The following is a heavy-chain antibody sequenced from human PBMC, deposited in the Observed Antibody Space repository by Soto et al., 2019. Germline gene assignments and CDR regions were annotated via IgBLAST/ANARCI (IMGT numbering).Heavy chain of an antibody. D-gene: IGHD6-13*01. CDR1: GYRFTDYW. CDR2: IYPGDSDT. J-gene: IGHJ6*02. CDR3: ARTSAAGKYYYGMDV. Sequence: PGESLKISCQGSGYRFTDYWIGWVRQIPGKGLEWMGIIYPGDSDTRYSPSFQGQVTISADKSISTAYLQWSSLKASDTAMYYCARTSAAGKYYYGMDVWGQGTTVTVSS. V-gene: IGHV5-51*01.